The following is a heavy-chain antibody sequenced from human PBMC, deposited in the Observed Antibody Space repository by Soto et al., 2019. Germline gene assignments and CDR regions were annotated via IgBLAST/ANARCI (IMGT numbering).Heavy chain of an antibody. J-gene: IGHJ5*02. CDR3: AHTRGGGNSACFDA. CDR1: VFSLTSGPAG. D-gene: IGHD2-21*02. Sequence: QITLKESGPSLLKPTQTLTLTCTFSVFSLTSGPAGVGWIRQPPGKALEWLALIYWDGERRYSPSLKSRPTITKDTSKDQVVLTMTNMDPVDTGTYYCAHTRGGGNSACFDAWGQGTLVTVSS. V-gene: IGHV2-5*02. CDR2: IYWDGER.